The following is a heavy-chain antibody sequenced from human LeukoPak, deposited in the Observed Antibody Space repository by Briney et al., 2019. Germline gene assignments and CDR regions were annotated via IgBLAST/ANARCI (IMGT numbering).Heavy chain of an antibody. CDR3: AYTTNLSH. J-gene: IGHJ4*02. D-gene: IGHD3-16*01. Sequence: PGGSLRLSCVASGLTFSGQWMKWVRQAPGQGLEWVANIKHDGSEKYYVDSVKGRFTISREDGKNSLSLQMNNVRAEDTAVYYCAYTTNLSHGGKGTLVVVSS. V-gene: IGHV3-7*01. CDR2: IKHDGSEK. CDR1: GLTFSGQW.